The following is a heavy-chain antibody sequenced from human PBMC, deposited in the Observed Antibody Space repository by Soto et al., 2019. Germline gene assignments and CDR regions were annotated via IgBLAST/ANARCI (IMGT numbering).Heavy chain of an antibody. J-gene: IGHJ3*02. D-gene: IGHD3-10*01. V-gene: IGHV3-74*01. CDR2: INSDGSGA. CDR1: GFTFSSFW. CDR3: IRDYGEAGSTNAFDI. Sequence: GGSLRLSCAASGFTFSSFWMHWVRQAPGKGLVWVSRINSDGSGASYADFVEGRFTISRDNAKNTVYFQMNSRREEDTAVYYCIRDYGEAGSTNAFDIWGQGTMVTVSS.